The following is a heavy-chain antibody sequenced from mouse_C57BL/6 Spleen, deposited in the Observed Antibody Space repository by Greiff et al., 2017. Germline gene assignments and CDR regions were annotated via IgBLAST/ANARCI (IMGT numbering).Heavy chain of an antibody. J-gene: IGHJ3*01. D-gene: IGHD2-1*01. CDR3: ARAPDLLGSPWFAY. CDR2: IDPEDGET. Sequence: VQLQQSGAELVKPGASVKLSCTASGFNFKDYYMHWVKQRTEQGLEWIGRIDPEDGETKSDPKFQGKATLTADTSSNTAYLQLSSLTSEDTAVLYCARAPDLLGSPWFAYWGQGTLVTVSA. CDR1: GFNFKDYY. V-gene: IGHV14-2*01.